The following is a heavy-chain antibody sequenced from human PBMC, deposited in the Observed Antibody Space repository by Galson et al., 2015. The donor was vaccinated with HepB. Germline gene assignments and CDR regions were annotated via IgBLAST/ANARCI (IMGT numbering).Heavy chain of an antibody. CDR2: ISSSSSTI. D-gene: IGHD2-2*01. J-gene: IGHJ4*02. Sequence: SLRLSCAASGFTFSSYSMNWVRQAPGKGLEWVSYISSSSSTIYYADSVKGRFTISRDNAKNSLYLQMNSLRAEDTAVYYCARDEGWDPVVPAARGPGFDYWGQGTLVTVSS. CDR1: GFTFSSYS. V-gene: IGHV3-48*01. CDR3: ARDEGWDPVVPAARGPGFDY.